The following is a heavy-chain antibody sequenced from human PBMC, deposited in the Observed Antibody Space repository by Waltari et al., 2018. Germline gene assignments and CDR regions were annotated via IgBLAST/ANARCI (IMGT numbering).Heavy chain of an antibody. D-gene: IGHD2-2*01. Sequence: QVQLQQWGAGLLKPSETLSLTCAVHGGSFSGYYRSWIRRPPGKGLEWIGEINHSGSTNYNPSLKSRVTISVDTSKNQFSLKLSSVTAADTAVYYCARFWYQLPQVDAFDIWGQGTMVTVSS. J-gene: IGHJ3*02. CDR3: ARFWYQLPQVDAFDI. CDR2: INHSGST. CDR1: GGSFSGYY. V-gene: IGHV4-34*01.